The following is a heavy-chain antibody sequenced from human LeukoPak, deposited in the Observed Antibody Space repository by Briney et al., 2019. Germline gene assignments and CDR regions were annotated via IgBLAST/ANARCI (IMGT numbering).Heavy chain of an antibody. CDR1: GDSVSSNSAA. D-gene: IGHD6-13*01. CDR3: ARDSGGSSWYYYYYYMDV. J-gene: IGHJ6*03. CDR2: TYYRSKWYN. Sequence: SQTLSLTCAISGDSVSSNSAAWNWIRQSPSRGLEWLGRTYYRSKWYNDYAVSVKSRITINPDTSKNQFSLQLNSVTPEDTAVYYCARDSGGSSWYYYYYYMDVWGKGTTVTVSS. V-gene: IGHV6-1*01.